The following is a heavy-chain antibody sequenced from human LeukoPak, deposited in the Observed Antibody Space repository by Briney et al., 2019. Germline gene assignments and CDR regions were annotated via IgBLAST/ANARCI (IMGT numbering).Heavy chain of an antibody. Sequence: PGGSLRLSCAASGFTFSSYVMSWVRQAPGKGLEWVSGISGTGGSTYYADSVKGRFTISRDNAKNSLYLQMNSLRAEDTAVYYCARDLDYYDSKGESWGQGTLVTVSS. D-gene: IGHD3-22*01. J-gene: IGHJ4*02. CDR2: ISGTGGST. CDR1: GFTFSSYV. V-gene: IGHV3-23*01. CDR3: ARDLDYYDSKGES.